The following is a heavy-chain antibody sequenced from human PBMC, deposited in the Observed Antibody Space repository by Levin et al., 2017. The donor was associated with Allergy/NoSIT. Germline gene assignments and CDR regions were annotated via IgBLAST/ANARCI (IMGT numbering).Heavy chain of an antibody. CDR1: GGSISSSSYY. V-gene: IGHV4-39*01. CDR3: ARPHGSGSYPGY. Sequence: PSETLSLTCTVSGGSISSSSYYWGWIRQPPGKGLEWIGSIYYSGSTYYNPSLKSRVTISVDTSKNQFSLKLSSVTAADTAVYYCARPHGSGSYPGYWGQGTLVTVSS. D-gene: IGHD3-10*01. J-gene: IGHJ4*02. CDR2: IYYSGST.